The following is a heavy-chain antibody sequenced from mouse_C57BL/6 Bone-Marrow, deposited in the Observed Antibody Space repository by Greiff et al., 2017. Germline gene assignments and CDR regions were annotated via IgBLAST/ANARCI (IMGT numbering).Heavy chain of an antibody. D-gene: IGHD1-1*01. Sequence: QVQLQQPGAELVKPGASVKLSCKASGYTFTSYWMQWVQQRPGQGLEWIGEIDPSDSYTNYNQKFKGKATLTVDTSSSTAYMQLSSLTSEDSAVYYCARDYGRSFDYWGQGTTLTVSS. V-gene: IGHV1-50*01. CDR1: GYTFTSYW. CDR2: IDPSDSYT. CDR3: ARDYGRSFDY. J-gene: IGHJ2*01.